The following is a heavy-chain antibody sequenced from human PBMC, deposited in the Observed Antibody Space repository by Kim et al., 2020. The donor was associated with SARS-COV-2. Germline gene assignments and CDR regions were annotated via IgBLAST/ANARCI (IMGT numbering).Heavy chain of an antibody. CDR2: INHSGST. D-gene: IGHD4-17*01. V-gene: IGHV4-34*01. Sequence: SETLSLTCAVYGGSFSGYYWSWIRQPPGKGLEWIGEINHSGSTNYNPSLKSRVTISVDTSKNQFSLKLSSVTAADTAVYYCARSRYGDYFPHSAFDIWGQGTMVTVSS. J-gene: IGHJ3*02. CDR1: GGSFSGYY. CDR3: ARSRYGDYFPHSAFDI.